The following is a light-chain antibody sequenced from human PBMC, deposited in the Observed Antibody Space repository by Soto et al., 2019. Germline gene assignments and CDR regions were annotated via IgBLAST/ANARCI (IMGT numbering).Light chain of an antibody. V-gene: IGLV2-14*01. CDR3: SSYTSSSSGV. CDR2: EVT. CDR1: SRDVGGYNY. Sequence: QSVLTQPASVSGSPGQSITISCTGTSRDVGGYNYVSWYQQHPGKAPKLLIYEVTNRPSGVSNRFSGSKSGNTASLTISGLQAEDEAHYYCSSYTSSSSGVFGGGTKLTVL. J-gene: IGLJ3*02.